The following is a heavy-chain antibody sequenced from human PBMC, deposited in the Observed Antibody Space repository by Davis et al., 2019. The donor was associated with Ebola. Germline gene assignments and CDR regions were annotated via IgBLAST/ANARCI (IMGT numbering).Heavy chain of an antibody. Sequence: AASVKVSCKASGYTFTSHAISWVRQAPGQGLEWMGWISAYNVNTNYAQKLQGRVTMTTDTSTSTAYMELRSLRSDDTAVYYCARDLLSIEVRYFDYWGQGTLVTVSS. CDR1: GYTFTSHA. V-gene: IGHV1-18*01. CDR2: ISAYNVNT. J-gene: IGHJ4*02. CDR3: ARDLLSIEVRYFDY. D-gene: IGHD6-6*01.